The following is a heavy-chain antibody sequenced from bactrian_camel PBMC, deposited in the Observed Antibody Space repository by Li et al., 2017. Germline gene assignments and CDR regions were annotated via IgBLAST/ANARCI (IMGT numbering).Heavy chain of an antibody. Sequence: VQLVESGGGSVQAGGSLNISCAASGYVHSSHAMAWFRQAPGKEREGVAAIYTQAGFTYYADSVKDRFTISQDETKDTLYLQMDDLKPEDSATYYCAADSLDSVVACHTGTYEYADFRGQGTQVTVS. CDR3: AADSLDSVVACHTGTYEYADF. D-gene: IGHD2*01. V-gene: IGHV3S31*01. J-gene: IGHJ4*01. CDR1: GYVHSSHA. CDR2: IYTQAGFT.